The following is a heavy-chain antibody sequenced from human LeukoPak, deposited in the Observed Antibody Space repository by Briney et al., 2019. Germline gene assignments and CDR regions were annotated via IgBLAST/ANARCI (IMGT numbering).Heavy chain of an antibody. V-gene: IGHV4-61*01. CDR2: IYYSGST. J-gene: IGHJ6*02. D-gene: IGHD2-2*01. CDR3: ARDWVVPAAKSTYYYYYGMDV. Sequence: SETLSLTCTVSGGSVSSGSYYWSWIRQPPGKGLEWIGYIYYSGSTNYIPSLKSRVTISVDTSKNQYSLKLTSVTAADTAVYYCARDWVVPAAKSTYYYYYGMDVWGQGTTVTVSS. CDR1: GGSVSSGSYY.